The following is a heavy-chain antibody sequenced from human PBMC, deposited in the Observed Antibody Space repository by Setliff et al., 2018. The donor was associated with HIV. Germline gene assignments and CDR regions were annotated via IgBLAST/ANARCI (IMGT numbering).Heavy chain of an antibody. J-gene: IGHJ4*02. D-gene: IGHD3-22*01. CDR2: IWYDGSNK. V-gene: IGHV3-33*01. CDR3: ARDPHYYDSSGYYWDY. CDR1: GFTLSSYG. Sequence: GGSLRLSCGASGFTLSSYGMHWVRQVPGKGLEWVAVIWYDGSNKYYADSVRGRFIISRDNSKSTVFLHMNSLRAEDTAVYYCARDPHYYDSSGYYWDYWGQGALVTVSS.